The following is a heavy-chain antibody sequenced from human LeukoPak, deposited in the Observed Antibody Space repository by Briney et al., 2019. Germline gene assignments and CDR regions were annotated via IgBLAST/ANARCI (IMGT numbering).Heavy chain of an antibody. V-gene: IGHV1-46*01. Sequence: GASVKVSCKASEYTFTSYYMHWVRQAPGQGLEWMGIINPSGGSTSYAQKFQGRVTMTRDTSTNTVYMELSSLRSEDTVVYYCARERATRGLRFFDYWGQGTLVTVSS. CDR2: INPSGGST. CDR3: ARERATRGLRFFDY. J-gene: IGHJ4*02. D-gene: IGHD5-12*01. CDR1: EYTFTSYY.